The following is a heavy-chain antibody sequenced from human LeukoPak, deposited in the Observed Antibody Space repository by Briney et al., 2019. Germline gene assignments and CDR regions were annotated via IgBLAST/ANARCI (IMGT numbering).Heavy chain of an antibody. Sequence: SETLSLTCTVSGGSISSHYWSWIRQPPGKGLEWIGYIYYSGSTNYNPSLKSRVTISVDTSKNQFSLKLSSVTAADTAVYYCARKSSGYHSPEYYFDYWGQGTLATVSS. D-gene: IGHD3-22*01. J-gene: IGHJ4*02. CDR3: ARKSSGYHSPEYYFDY. CDR2: IYYSGST. V-gene: IGHV4-59*11. CDR1: GGSISSHY.